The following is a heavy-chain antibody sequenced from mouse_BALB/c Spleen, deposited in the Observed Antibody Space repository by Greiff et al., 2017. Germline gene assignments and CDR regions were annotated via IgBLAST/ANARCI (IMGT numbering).Heavy chain of an antibody. J-gene: IGHJ4*01. CDR3: AIGAMDY. CDR1: GFNIKDTY. V-gene: IGHV14-3*02. Sequence: VQLKESGAELVKPGASVKLSCTASGFNIKDTYMHWVKQRPEQGLEWIGRIDPANGNTKYDPKFQGKATITADTSSNTAYLQLSSLTSEDTAVYYCAIGAMDYWGQGTSVTVSS. CDR2: IDPANGNT.